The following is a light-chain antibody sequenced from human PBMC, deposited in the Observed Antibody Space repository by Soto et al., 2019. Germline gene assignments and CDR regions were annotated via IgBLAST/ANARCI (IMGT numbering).Light chain of an antibody. CDR2: EVS. CDR3: SSYTRSNTLV. V-gene: IGLV2-14*01. J-gene: IGLJ2*01. CDR1: SSDVGAYDY. Sequence: QSALTQPASVSGSPGQSITISCTGTSSDVGAYDYVSWYQQHPGKAPKLMIFEVSDRPSGVSNRFSGSKSGNTASLTISGLQAEDEADYYCSSYTRSNTLVFGGGTKLTVL.